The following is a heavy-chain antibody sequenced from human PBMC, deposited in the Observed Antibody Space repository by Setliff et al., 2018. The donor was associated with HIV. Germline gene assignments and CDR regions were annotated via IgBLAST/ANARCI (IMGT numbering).Heavy chain of an antibody. CDR1: GFSLSDYW. CDR2: INYNGRST. CDR3: ARDVGVGANSGDGFDT. V-gene: IGHV3-74*01. Sequence: GGSLRLSCVASGFSLSDYWMHWVRQAPGKGLVWVSRINYNGRSTSYADSLKGRFTSSRDNAKNTLYLQMKSLRVEDTAVYYCARDVGVGANSGDGFDTWGQGTMVTVSS. J-gene: IGHJ3*02. D-gene: IGHD1-26*01.